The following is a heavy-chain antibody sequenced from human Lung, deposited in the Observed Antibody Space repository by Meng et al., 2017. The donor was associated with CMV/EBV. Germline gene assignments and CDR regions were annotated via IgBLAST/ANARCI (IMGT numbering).Heavy chain of an antibody. V-gene: IGHV1-69*05. Sequence: SVKISXKASGGTFSSYAISWVRQAPGQGLEWMEGIIPIFGTANYAQKFQGRVTITTDESTSTAYMELSSLRSEDTAVYYCASTTPYCSSTSCYTYFDYWGQGTXVTVSS. CDR3: ASTTPYCSSTSCYTYFDY. CDR1: GGTFSSYA. D-gene: IGHD2-2*02. J-gene: IGHJ4*02. CDR2: IIPIFGTA.